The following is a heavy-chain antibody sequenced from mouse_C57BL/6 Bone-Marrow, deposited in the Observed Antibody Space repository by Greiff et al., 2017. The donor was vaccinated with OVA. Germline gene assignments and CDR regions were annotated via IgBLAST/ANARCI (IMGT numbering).Heavy chain of an antibody. CDR1: GYTFTDYY. CDR3: ARGDGYTWFAY. Sequence: EVQLQQSGPELVKPGASVKISCKASGYTFTDYYMNWVKQSHGKSLEWIGDINPNNGGTSYNQKFKGKATLTVDKSSSTAYMELRSLTSEDSAVYYCARGDGYTWFAYWGQGTLGTVSA. D-gene: IGHD2-3*01. J-gene: IGHJ3*01. V-gene: IGHV1-26*01. CDR2: INPNNGGT.